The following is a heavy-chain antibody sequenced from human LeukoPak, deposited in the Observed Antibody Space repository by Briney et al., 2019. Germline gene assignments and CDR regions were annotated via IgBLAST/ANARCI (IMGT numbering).Heavy chain of an antibody. CDR2: INHSGST. D-gene: IGHD2-2*02. CDR1: GGSFSGCY. Sequence: PSETLSLTCAVYGGSFSGCYWSWIRQPPGKGLEWIGEINHSGSTNYNPSLKSRVTISVDTSKNQFSLKLSSVTAADTAVYYCARGGYCSSTSCYKNGMDVWGKGTTVTVSS. J-gene: IGHJ6*04. V-gene: IGHV4-34*01. CDR3: ARGGYCSSTSCYKNGMDV.